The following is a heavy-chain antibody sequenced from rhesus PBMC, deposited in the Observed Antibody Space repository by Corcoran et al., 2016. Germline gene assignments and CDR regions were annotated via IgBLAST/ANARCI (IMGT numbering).Heavy chain of an antibody. Sequence: QLQLQASGPGLVKPSETLSVTCAVSGGSFSSSYWSWIRQAPGKGLEWIGDIYGSGSSTNYNPSLKSRVTLSVDTSKNQFSLKLSSVTAADTAVYYCVTSVKYYFDYWGQGVLVTVSS. CDR2: IYGSGSST. CDR3: VTSVKYYFDY. J-gene: IGHJ4*01. CDR1: GGSFSSSY. V-gene: IGHV4-169*01.